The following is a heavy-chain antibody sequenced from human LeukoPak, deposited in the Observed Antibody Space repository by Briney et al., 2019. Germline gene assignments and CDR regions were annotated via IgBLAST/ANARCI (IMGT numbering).Heavy chain of an antibody. V-gene: IGHV1-2*02. Sequence: GASVTVSFKASGYTFTYYYMHWVRQAPGQGLDWMGWINPNSGGTNYAQKFQGRVTMTSDTSISTAYMELSRLRSDDTAVYYCARGNTIAAKYYFDYWGQGTLVTVSS. CDR2: INPNSGGT. J-gene: IGHJ4*02. CDR1: GYTFTYYY. D-gene: IGHD6-13*01. CDR3: ARGNTIAAKYYFDY.